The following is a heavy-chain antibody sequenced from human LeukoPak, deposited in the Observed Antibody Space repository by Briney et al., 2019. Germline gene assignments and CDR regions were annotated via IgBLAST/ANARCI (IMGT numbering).Heavy chain of an antibody. CDR3: ARGPELGRGEGY. CDR2: ISGSGYST. CDR1: GFTFSSYA. J-gene: IGHJ4*02. V-gene: IGHV3-23*01. D-gene: IGHD3-10*01. Sequence: LTGGSLRLSCAASGFTFSSYAMSWVRQAPGKGLEWVSAISGSGYSTYYADSVKGRFTISRDNAKNSLYLQMNSLRAEDTAVYYCARGPELGRGEGYWGQGTLVTVSS.